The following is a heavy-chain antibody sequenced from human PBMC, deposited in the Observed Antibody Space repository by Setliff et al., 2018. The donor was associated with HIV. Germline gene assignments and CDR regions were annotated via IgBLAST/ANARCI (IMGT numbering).Heavy chain of an antibody. Sequence: PSETLSLTCTVSGGSISSRNFYWGWIRQPPGKGLEWIGSIAYTGSGYYNSSLKSRVTISVDKSRNECSLKLTSVTAADTAVYYCAREVRWELPQGFDHWGQGSQVTVSS. CDR3: AREVRWELPQGFDH. CDR2: IAYTGSG. V-gene: IGHV4-39*07. D-gene: IGHD1-26*01. CDR1: GGSISSRNFY. J-gene: IGHJ4*02.